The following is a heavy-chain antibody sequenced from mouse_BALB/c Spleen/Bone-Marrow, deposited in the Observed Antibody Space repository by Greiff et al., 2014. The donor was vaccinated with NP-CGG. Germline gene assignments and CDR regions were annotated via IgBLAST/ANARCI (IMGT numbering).Heavy chain of an antibody. CDR1: GYSITSDYA. V-gene: IGHV3-2*02. J-gene: IGHJ2*01. CDR3: ARYDYDGVDY. D-gene: IGHD2-4*01. CDR2: ISYSGNT. Sequence: VQLKESGPGLVKPSQSLSLTCTVTGYSITSDYAWNWIRQFPGNKLEWMGYISYSGNTSHNPSLKSRISITRDTSKNQFFLQLNSVTTEDTATYYCARYDYDGVDYWGQGTTLTVSS.